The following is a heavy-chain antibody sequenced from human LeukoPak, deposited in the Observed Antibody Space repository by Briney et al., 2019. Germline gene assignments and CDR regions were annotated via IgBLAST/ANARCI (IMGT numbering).Heavy chain of an antibody. J-gene: IGHJ3*02. CDR3: AKPTRHQGAFDI. V-gene: IGHV3-43*02. CDR1: GFTFDDYA. CDR2: ISGDGGST. Sequence: GGSLRLSCAASGFTFDDYAMHWVRQAPGKGLEWVSLISGDGGSTYYADSVKGRFTISRDNSKNSLYLQMNSLRTEDNALYYCAKPTRHQGAFDIWGQGTMVTVSS.